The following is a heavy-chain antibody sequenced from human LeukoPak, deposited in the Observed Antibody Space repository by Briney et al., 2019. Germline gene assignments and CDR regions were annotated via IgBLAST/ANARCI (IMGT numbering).Heavy chain of an antibody. CDR1: GYGFTGYH. D-gene: IGHD2-2*03. CDR2: INPNTGAT. CDR3: ARDMDWRASIWYFDL. J-gene: IGHJ2*01. Sequence: ASVKVSCKASGYGFTGYHMHWVRQAPGQGLEWMGWINPNTGATNYAQEFQGRVTMTRDTSISTAYMEGSRLRSDDTAVYYCARDMDWRASIWYFDLWGRGTLVTVSS. V-gene: IGHV1-2*02.